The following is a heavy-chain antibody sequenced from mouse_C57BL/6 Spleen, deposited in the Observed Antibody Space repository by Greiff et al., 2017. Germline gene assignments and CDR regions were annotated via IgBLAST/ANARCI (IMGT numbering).Heavy chain of an antibody. CDR3: ATSDSSSYTHYFDY. J-gene: IGHJ2*01. CDR2: IDPSDSET. Sequence: QVQLQQPGAELVRPGSSVKLSCKASGYTFTSYWMHWVKQRPIQGLEWIGNIDPSDSETHYNQKFKDKATLTVDKSSSTAYMQLSSLTSEDSAVYYCATSDSSSYTHYFDYWGQGTTLTVSS. CDR1: GYTFTSYW. V-gene: IGHV1-52*01. D-gene: IGHD3-2*02.